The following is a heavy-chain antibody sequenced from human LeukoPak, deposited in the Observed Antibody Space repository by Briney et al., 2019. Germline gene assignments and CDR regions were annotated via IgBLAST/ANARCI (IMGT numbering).Heavy chain of an antibody. V-gene: IGHV4-38-2*02. CDR1: GYSISSGYY. CDR3: ARGRFLGGTPGWFDP. CDR2: IYHSGST. D-gene: IGHD3-3*01. J-gene: IGHJ5*02. Sequence: PSETLSLTCTVSGYSISSGYYWGWIRQPPGKGLEWIGSIYHSGSTYYNPSLKSRVTISVDTSKNPFSLKLSSVTAADTAVYYCARGRFLGGTPGWFDPWGQGTLVTVSS.